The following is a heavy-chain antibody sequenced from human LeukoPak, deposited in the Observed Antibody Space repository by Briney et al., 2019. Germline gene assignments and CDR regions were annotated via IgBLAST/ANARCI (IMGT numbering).Heavy chain of an antibody. CDR1: GYTLTDYY. Sequence: ASVKVSCKVSGYTLTDYYMHWVQQAPGKGLEWMGLVDPEDGETIYAEKFQGRVTITADTSTDTAYMELSSLRSEDTAVYHSATARFRCSSGWYDYWGQGTLVTVSS. CDR3: ATARFRCSSGWYDY. CDR2: VDPEDGET. J-gene: IGHJ4*02. V-gene: IGHV1-69-2*01. D-gene: IGHD6-19*01.